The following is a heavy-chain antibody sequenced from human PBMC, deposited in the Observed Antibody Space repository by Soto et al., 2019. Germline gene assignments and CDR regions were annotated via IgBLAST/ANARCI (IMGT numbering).Heavy chain of an antibody. CDR3: ARRARPDFYHLDV. Sequence: EVQLAESGGGLAQPGGSLRLSCAASGFTLSGYAMDWVRQAPGKGLEYVSGISSNGVGTYYANSVQGRFTISRDNSKNTVYLQMGSLRPEGMGGYYCARRARPDFYHLDVWGKGTTVTVSS. CDR1: GFTLSGYA. J-gene: IGHJ6*03. D-gene: IGHD6-6*01. V-gene: IGHV3-64*01. CDR2: ISSNGVGT.